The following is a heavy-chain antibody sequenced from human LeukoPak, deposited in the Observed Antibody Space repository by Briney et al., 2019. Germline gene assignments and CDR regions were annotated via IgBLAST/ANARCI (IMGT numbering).Heavy chain of an antibody. D-gene: IGHD2-15*01. CDR3: AKACGGTCSDAFDI. V-gene: IGHV3-9*03. CDR2: ISWNSGSI. J-gene: IGHJ3*02. CDR1: GSIFDDYA. Sequence: GRSLRLSCATSGSIFDDYAMHWVRQAPGKGLEWVSGISWNSGSIGYADSVKGRFTISRDNAKNSLYLQMNSLRAEDMALYYCAKACGGTCSDAFDIWGQGTMVTVSS.